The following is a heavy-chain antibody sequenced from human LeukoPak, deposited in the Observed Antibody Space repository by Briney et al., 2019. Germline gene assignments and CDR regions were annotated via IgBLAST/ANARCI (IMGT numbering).Heavy chain of an antibody. CDR3: ARMTVSGRDNWFDP. D-gene: IGHD6-19*01. CDR2: INPNSGDT. Sequence: VASVKVSCKASGYIFTGYYMHWVRQAPGQGLEWMGWINPNSGDTNYAQKFQGRVTMTRNTSINTAYMELSSLRSEDTAVYYCARMTVSGRDNWFDPWGQGTLVTVSS. J-gene: IGHJ5*02. CDR1: GYIFTGYY. V-gene: IGHV1-2*02.